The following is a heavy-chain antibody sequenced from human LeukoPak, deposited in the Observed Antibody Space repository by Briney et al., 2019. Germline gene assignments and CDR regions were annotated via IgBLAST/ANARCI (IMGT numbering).Heavy chain of an antibody. D-gene: IGHD3-10*01. Sequence: SQTLSLTCTVSGGSISSGSYYWSWIRQPAGKGLEWIGRIYTSGSTNYNPSLKSRVTMSVDTSKNQFSLKLSSVTAAGTAVYYCARKSYSEPWYFDLWGRGTLVTVSS. CDR1: GGSISSGSYY. V-gene: IGHV4-61*02. CDR2: IYTSGST. CDR3: ARKSYSEPWYFDL. J-gene: IGHJ2*01.